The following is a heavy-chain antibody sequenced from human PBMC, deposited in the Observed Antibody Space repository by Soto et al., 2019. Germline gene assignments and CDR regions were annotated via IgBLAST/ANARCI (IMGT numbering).Heavy chain of an antibody. J-gene: IGHJ6*02. CDR3: ASQWIAAAGTDYYYYGMDV. Sequence: SVKVSCKASGGTFSSYAISWVRQAPGQGLEWMGGIIPIFGTANYAQKFQGRVTITADESTSTAYMELSSLRSEDTAVYYCASQWIAAAGTDYYYYGMDVWGQGTTVTVSS. CDR2: IIPIFGTA. V-gene: IGHV1-69*13. CDR1: GGTFSSYA. D-gene: IGHD6-13*01.